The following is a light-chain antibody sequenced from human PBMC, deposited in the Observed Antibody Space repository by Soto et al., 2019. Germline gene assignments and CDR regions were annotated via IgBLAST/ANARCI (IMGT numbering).Light chain of an antibody. CDR3: QQYEDFPLT. J-gene: IGKJ5*01. V-gene: IGKV1-33*01. CDR2: DAS. Sequence: DIEMTQSPSSLSASVGDRVTITCQASQDISNYLNWYQQKTGRAPKLLIYDASSLESGVSSRFSGSGSGTXXXXXIXSLQPDDIATYYCQQYEDFPLTFGQGTRLDIK. CDR1: QDISNY.